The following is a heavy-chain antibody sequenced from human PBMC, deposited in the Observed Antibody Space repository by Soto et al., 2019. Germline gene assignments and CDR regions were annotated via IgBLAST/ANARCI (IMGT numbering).Heavy chain of an antibody. CDR1: GFSLSNARMG. CDR3: ARTLGSYYYYGMDV. J-gene: IGHJ6*02. V-gene: IGHV2-26*01. CDR2: IFSNDEK. Sequence: QVTLKESGPVLVKPTETLTLTCTVSGFSLSNARMGVSWIRQPPGTALEWLAHIFSNDEKSYSTSLKSRLTISKDTSKSQVVLTMTNMDPVDTATYYCARTLGSYYYYGMDVWGQGTTVTVSS. D-gene: IGHD6-13*01.